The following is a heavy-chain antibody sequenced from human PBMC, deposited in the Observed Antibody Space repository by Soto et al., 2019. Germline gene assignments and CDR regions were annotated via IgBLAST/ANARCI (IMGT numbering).Heavy chain of an antibody. D-gene: IGHD3-3*01. V-gene: IGHV3-21*04. J-gene: IGHJ1*01. Sequence: GGSLRLSCAASGFTFSSYSMNWVRQAPGKGLEWVSSISSSSSYIYYADSVKGRFTISRDNAKNSLYLQMNSLRAEDTAVYYCAKNPRILRFLEWLYQYFQHWGQGTLVTVSS. CDR1: GFTFSSYS. CDR3: AKNPRILRFLEWLYQYFQH. CDR2: ISSSSSYI.